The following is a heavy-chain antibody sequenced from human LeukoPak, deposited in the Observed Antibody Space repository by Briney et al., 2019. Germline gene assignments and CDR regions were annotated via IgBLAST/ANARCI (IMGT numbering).Heavy chain of an antibody. CDR1: GYSFTTSW. Sequence: GESLKISCKGSGYSFTTSWIGWVRQMPGKGLEWMGIIYPGDSDTRYSPSFQGQVTLSADKSISTAYLQWSSLKASDTAMYYCARQFRDSSGYYSYYFDYWGQGTLVTVSS. J-gene: IGHJ4*02. CDR3: ARQFRDSSGYYSYYFDY. D-gene: IGHD3-22*01. CDR2: IYPGDSDT. V-gene: IGHV5-51*01.